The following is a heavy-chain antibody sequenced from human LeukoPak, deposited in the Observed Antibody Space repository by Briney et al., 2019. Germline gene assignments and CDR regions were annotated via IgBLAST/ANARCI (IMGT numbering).Heavy chain of an antibody. J-gene: IGHJ3*02. V-gene: IGHV3-21*01. D-gene: IGHD3-9*01. CDR3: ARDRLRFFDSYAFDI. CDR1: GFTSSSYS. CDR2: SSSSNNYM. Sequence: GGSLRLSCAASGFTSSSYSMNWVRQAPGKGLEWVSSSSSSNNYMYYADSVEGRFTISRDNAKNSLYLQMNSLRAEDTAVYYCARDRLRFFDSYAFDIWGQGTMVTVSS.